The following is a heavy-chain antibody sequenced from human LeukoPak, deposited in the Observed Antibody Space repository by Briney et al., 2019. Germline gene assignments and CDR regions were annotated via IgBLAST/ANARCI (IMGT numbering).Heavy chain of an antibody. J-gene: IGHJ4*02. CDR3: AILRPYSSTFDY. CDR1: GGSISSDY. CDR2: IYYSGNT. D-gene: IGHD6-13*01. Sequence: PSGTLSLTCTASGGSISSDYWSWSRQPPGKGLEWIGYIYYSGNTKYNPSLKSRVTISVDTSKNQFSLKLTSVTAADTAVYYCAILRPYSSTFDYWGQGTLVTVSS. V-gene: IGHV4-59*01.